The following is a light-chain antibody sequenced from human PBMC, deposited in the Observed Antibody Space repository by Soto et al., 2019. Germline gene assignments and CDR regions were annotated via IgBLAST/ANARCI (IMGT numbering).Light chain of an antibody. V-gene: IGKV1-33*01. Sequence: DILMTQSPCSLSASVGDRATITCQASQDISSYLDWYQQKPGKAPKLLIYHASNLATGIPSRFGGSGSGTHFTFTISSLQPEDFATYYCQQYYNCPITFGRGTRLDIK. CDR1: QDISSY. CDR2: HAS. J-gene: IGKJ5*01. CDR3: QQYYNCPIT.